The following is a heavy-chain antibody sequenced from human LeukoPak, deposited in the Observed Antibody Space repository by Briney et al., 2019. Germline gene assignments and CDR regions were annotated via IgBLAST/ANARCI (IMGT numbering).Heavy chain of an antibody. Sequence: SETLSLTCTVSGGSISSSSYYWGWIRRPPGKGLEWIGYIYHSGSTYYNPSLKSRVTISVDRSKNQFSLKLSSVTAADTAVYYCARLRGRIHLNYFDYWGQGTLVTVSS. CDR2: IYHSGST. CDR3: ARLRGRIHLNYFDY. CDR1: GGSISSSSYY. D-gene: IGHD5-18*01. J-gene: IGHJ4*02. V-gene: IGHV4-30-2*01.